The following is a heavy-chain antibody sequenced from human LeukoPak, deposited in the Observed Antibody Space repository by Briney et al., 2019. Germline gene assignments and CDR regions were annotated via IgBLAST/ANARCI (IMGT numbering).Heavy chain of an antibody. V-gene: IGHV3-21*03. J-gene: IGHJ4*02. D-gene: IGHD6-13*01. CDR3: TRATKGYSSSWYVSYYFDY. CDR2: ISSLSNYI. Sequence: GGSLRLSCAASGFTFSSYSMNWVRQAPGKGLEWVSSISSLSNYIYYEDSVKGRFTISRDYAKNSLYLQMNSLKTEDTAVYYCTRATKGYSSSWYVSYYFDYWGQGTLVTVSS. CDR1: GFTFSSYS.